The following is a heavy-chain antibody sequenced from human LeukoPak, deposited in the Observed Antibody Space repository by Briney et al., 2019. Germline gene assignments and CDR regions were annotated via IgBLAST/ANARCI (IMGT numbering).Heavy chain of an antibody. Sequence: EASVKVSCKASGYTFTRYYMHWVRQAPGQGLEWMGWINPNSGGTNYAQKFQGRVTMTRDTSISTAYMELSRLRSDDTAVYYCARASEGYYDFWSGYYTRYYYYYMDVWGKGTTVTISS. CDR3: ARASEGYYDFWSGYYTRYYYYYMDV. CDR2: INPNSGGT. D-gene: IGHD3-3*01. J-gene: IGHJ6*03. CDR1: GYTFTRYY. V-gene: IGHV1-2*02.